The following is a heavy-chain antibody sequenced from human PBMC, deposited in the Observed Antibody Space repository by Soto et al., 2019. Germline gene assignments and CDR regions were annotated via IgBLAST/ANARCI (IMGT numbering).Heavy chain of an antibody. Sequence: QVQLVESGGGVVQPGRSLRLSCAASGFTFSSYGIHWVRQTTGKGLEWVAFISYDGGNIYYADSVKGRFTISRDSSKTTLFLKMNSLRAEDTAVYDCAKVIITFGGSRYGLDVWGQGTTVTVSS. D-gene: IGHD3-16*01. CDR2: ISYDGGNI. V-gene: IGHV3-30*18. CDR3: AKVIITFGGSRYGLDV. J-gene: IGHJ6*02. CDR1: GFTFSSYG.